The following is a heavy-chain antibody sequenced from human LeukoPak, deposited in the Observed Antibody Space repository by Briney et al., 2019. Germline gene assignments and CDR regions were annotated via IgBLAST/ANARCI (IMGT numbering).Heavy chain of an antibody. CDR3: ARGRYSYGYYFDY. J-gene: IGHJ4*02. D-gene: IGHD5-18*01. CDR1: GGSISSDTYY. V-gene: IGHV4-61*02. CDR2: IYTSGIT. Sequence: PSETLSLTCSVSGGSISSDTYYWAWIRQPPGKGLEWIGRIYTSGITNYNPSLKSRVTMSIDTSKNQLSLKLSSVTAADTAVYYCARGRYSYGYYFDYWGQGTLVTVSS.